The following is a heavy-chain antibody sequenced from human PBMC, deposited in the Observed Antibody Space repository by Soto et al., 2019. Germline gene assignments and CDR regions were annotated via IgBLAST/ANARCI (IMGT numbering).Heavy chain of an antibody. CDR2: IYYSGST. Sequence: SETLSLTCTVSGGSISSSSYYWGWIRQPPGKGLEWIGSIYYSGSTYYNPSLKSRVTISVDTSKNQFSLKLSSVTAADTAVYYCARLGGYYGSGSYYKVYWGQGTLVTSPQ. D-gene: IGHD3-10*01. J-gene: IGHJ4*02. V-gene: IGHV4-39*01. CDR3: ARLGGYYGSGSYYKVY. CDR1: GGSISSSSYY.